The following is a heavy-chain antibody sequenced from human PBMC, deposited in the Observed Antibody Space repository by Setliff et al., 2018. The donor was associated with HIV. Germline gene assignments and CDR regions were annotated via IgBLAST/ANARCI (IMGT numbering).Heavy chain of an antibody. J-gene: IGHJ4*02. Sequence: ASVKVSCKASGYTFTGYYMHWVRQATGQGLEWMGWMNPNSGNTGYTQEFQGRVTMTRNTSISTAYMELRSLRSDDTAVYYCAVDDDYAGGVGYWGQGALVTVSS. V-gene: IGHV1-8*02. CDR1: GYTFTGYY. CDR3: AVDDDYAGGVGY. CDR2: MNPNSGNT. D-gene: IGHD4-17*01.